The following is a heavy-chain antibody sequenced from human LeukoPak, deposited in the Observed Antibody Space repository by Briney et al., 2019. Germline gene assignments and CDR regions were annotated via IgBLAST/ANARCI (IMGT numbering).Heavy chain of an antibody. CDR3: ARDRISSSGSGCFDY. V-gene: IGHV3-30-3*01. D-gene: IGHD6-19*01. CDR2: ISYDGSNK. J-gene: IGHJ4*02. Sequence: PGGSLRLSCSASGFTFSSYAMHWVRQAPGKGLEWVAVISYDGSNKYYADSVKGRFTISRDNSKNTLYLQMNSLRAEDTAVYYCARDRISSSGSGCFDYWGQGTLVTVSS. CDR1: GFTFSSYA.